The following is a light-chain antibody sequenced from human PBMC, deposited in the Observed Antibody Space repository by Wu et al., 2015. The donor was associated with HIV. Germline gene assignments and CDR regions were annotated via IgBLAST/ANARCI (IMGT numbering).Light chain of an antibody. CDR1: QSISSRS. CDR2: GAS. J-gene: IGKJ1*01. V-gene: IGKV3-20*01. Sequence: EIVLTQSPGTLSLSPGERAILSCRASQSISSRSVAWYQQKPGQAPRLLIYGASSRATGIPDRFSGSGSGTDFTLTISRLEPEDLAVFYCQQYGGSPPTFGQGTKVGIK. CDR3: QQYGGSPPT.